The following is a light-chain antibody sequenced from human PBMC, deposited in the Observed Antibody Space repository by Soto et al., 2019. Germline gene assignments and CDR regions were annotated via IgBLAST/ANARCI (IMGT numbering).Light chain of an antibody. V-gene: IGLV2-11*01. CDR1: SSDVGGYNY. J-gene: IGLJ1*01. CDR3: CSYAGSFAYV. Sequence: QSVLTQPRSVSGSPGQSVTISCTGTSSDVGGYNYVSWYQQHPGKAPKVMIYDVRKRPSGVPDRFSGSKSGNTASLTISGLQAEDEADYYCCSYAGSFAYVFGTGTKVTV. CDR2: DVR.